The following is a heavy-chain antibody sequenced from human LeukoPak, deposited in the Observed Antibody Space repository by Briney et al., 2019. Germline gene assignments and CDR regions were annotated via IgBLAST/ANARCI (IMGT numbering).Heavy chain of an antibody. J-gene: IGHJ6*03. CDR1: GFTFSSYW. CDR2: TKQDGSEK. V-gene: IGHV3-7*01. D-gene: IGHD3-3*01. CDR3: AREELRFLEWLLYRGYYYMDV. Sequence: GGSLRLSCAASGFTFSSYWMSWVRQAPGKGLEWVANTKQDGSEKYYVDSVKGRFTISRDNAKNSLYLQMNSLRAEDTAVYYCAREELRFLEWLLYRGYYYMDVWGKGTTVTVSS.